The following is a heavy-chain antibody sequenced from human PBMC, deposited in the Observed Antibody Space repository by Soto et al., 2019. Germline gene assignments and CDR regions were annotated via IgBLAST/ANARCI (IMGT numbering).Heavy chain of an antibody. J-gene: IGHJ4*02. CDR3: ARARGAVAAPPSY. V-gene: IGHV3-23*01. Sequence: EVQLLESGGGLIQPGGSLRLSCAASGFTFSSYAMSWVRQAPGKGLEWVSAMSGSGGSTYSADSVKGRFTISRDNSKNTLYLQMNNLRAEDTAVYYCARARGAVAAPPSYWGQGTLVTVSS. CDR2: MSGSGGST. CDR1: GFTFSSYA. D-gene: IGHD6-19*01.